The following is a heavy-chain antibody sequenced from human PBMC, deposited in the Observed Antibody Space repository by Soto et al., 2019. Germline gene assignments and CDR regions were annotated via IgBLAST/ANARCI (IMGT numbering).Heavy chain of an antibody. CDR2: INHSGST. Sequence: VQLQQWGAGLLKPSETLSLTCAVSGASFSEYYWSWIRQSPGKGLEWIGDINHSGSTNYNPSLRSRVTISVDTSKNQFSLKVTSVTAADTAVYYCGGVAVPDWGQGTLVTVSS. CDR1: GASFSEYY. J-gene: IGHJ4*02. V-gene: IGHV4-34*01. D-gene: IGHD6-19*01. CDR3: GGVAVPD.